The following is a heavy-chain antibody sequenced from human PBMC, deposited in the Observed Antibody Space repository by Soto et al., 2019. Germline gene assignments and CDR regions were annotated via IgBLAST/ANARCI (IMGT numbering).Heavy chain of an antibody. V-gene: IGHV4-59*01. Sequence: PSETLSLTCTVSGGSISSYYWSWIRQPPGKGLECIGYIYYSGSTNYNPSLKSRVTISVDTSKNQCSLKLSSVSAAFTVVYYCARVGYYYYYMDVWGKGTTVTVSS. CDR1: GGSISSYY. CDR2: IYYSGST. J-gene: IGHJ6*03. CDR3: ARVGYYYYYMDV.